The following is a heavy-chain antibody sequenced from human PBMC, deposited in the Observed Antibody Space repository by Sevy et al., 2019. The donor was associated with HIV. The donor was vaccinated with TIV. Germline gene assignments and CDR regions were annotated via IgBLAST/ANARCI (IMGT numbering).Heavy chain of an antibody. J-gene: IGHJ6*02. V-gene: IGHV1-8*01. Sequence: ASVTVSCKASGYTFTSYDINWVRQATGQGLEWMGWMNPNSGNTGYAQKFQGRVTMTRNTSISTAYMELSSLRSEDTAVYYCARVSYYDFWSGYYKGVSYGMDVWGQGTTVTVSS. CDR2: MNPNSGNT. D-gene: IGHD3-3*01. CDR3: ARVSYYDFWSGYYKGVSYGMDV. CDR1: GYTFTSYD.